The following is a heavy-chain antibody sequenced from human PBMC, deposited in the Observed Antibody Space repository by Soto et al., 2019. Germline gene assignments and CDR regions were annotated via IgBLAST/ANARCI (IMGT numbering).Heavy chain of an antibody. Sequence: GGSPRLPSGAAWFTIRSLSINWVRQAPGEGLEWVSYISSSSGSIFFADSVKGRFTISRDNAKNSVFLEMNSLRAEDTAVYYCARDNDGAQFASSYNDLWGQGILVTVS. CDR3: ARDNDGAQFASSYNDL. D-gene: IGHD2-2*02. CDR1: WFTIRSLS. J-gene: IGHJ5*02. CDR2: ISSSSGSI. V-gene: IGHV3-48*01.